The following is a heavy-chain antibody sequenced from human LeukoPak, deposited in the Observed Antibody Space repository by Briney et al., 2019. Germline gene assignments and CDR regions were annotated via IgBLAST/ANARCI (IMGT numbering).Heavy chain of an antibody. D-gene: IGHD3-10*01. CDR3: ARKGVRGVIDY. V-gene: IGHV3-30-3*01. Sequence: PGGSLRLSCAASGFTFSSYAMHWVRQAPGKGLEWVAVISYDGSNKYYADSVKGRFTISRDNSKNTLYLQMNSLRAEDTAVYYCARKGVRGVIDYWGQGTLVTVSS. J-gene: IGHJ4*02. CDR2: ISYDGSNK. CDR1: GFTFSSYA.